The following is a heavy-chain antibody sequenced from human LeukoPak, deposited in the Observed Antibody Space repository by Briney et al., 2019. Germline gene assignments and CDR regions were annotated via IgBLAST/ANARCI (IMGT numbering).Heavy chain of an antibody. D-gene: IGHD1-26*01. CDR1: GFTFSSYW. CDR3: ARDWQDTGAFDY. CDR2: MNSDGSST. V-gene: IGHV3-74*01. J-gene: IGHJ4*02. Sequence: PGGSLRLSCAASGFTFSSYWMHWVRQAPGKGLVWVSRMNSDGSSTSYADSVKGRFTISRDNAKNTLYLQMNSLRAEDTAVYYCARDWQDTGAFDYWGQGTLVTVSS.